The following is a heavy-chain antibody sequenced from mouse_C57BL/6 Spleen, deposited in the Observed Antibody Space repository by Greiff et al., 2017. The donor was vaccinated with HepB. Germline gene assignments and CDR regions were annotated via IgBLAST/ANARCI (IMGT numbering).Heavy chain of an antibody. CDR1: GYTFTDYN. CDR3: ARDGDYGPPYAMDL. D-gene: IGHD1-1*02. J-gene: IGHJ4*01. CDR2: INPNNGGT. Sequence: VQLQQSGPELVKPGASVKIPCKASGYTFTDYNMDWVKQSHGKSLEWIGDINPNNGGTIYNQKFKGKATLTVDKSSSTAYMELRSLTSEDTAVYYCARDGDYGPPYAMDLWGQRTSVTVPS. V-gene: IGHV1-18*01.